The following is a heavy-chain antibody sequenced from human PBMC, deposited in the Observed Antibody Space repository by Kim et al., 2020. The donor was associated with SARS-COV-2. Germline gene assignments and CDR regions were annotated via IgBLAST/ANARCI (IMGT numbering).Heavy chain of an antibody. D-gene: IGHD2-2*02. Sequence: SETLSLTCTVSGGSISSGGYYWSWIRQHPGKGLEWIGYIYYSGSTYYNPSLKSRVTISVDTSKNQFSLKLSSVTAADTAVYYCARELLNRRHFDYWGQGTLVTVSS. V-gene: IGHV4-31*03. CDR2: IYYSGST. J-gene: IGHJ4*02. CDR1: GGSISSGGYY. CDR3: ARELLNRRHFDY.